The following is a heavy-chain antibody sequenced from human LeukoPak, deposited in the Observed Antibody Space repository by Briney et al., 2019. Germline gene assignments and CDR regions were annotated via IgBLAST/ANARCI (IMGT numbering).Heavy chain of an antibody. Sequence: GGSLRLPCAASGFIFSNFAMTWVRQAPGKGLEWVSGISSSGGTTRYADSVKGRFSISGDSSSNTLHLQMNSLRTEDTAVYYCAKDRVSPGFNLFDPWGQGTLVTVSS. CDR2: ISSSGGTT. D-gene: IGHD3-16*01. CDR1: GFIFSNFA. J-gene: IGHJ5*02. CDR3: AKDRVSPGFNLFDP. V-gene: IGHV3-23*01.